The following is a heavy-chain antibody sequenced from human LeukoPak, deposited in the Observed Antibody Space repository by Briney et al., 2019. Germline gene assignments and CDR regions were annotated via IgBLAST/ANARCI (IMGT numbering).Heavy chain of an antibody. Sequence: GGSLRLSCVASGFSFSDYYMSWVRQAPGKGLEWVSVIYSGGSTYYADSVKGRFTISRHNSKNTLYLQMNSLRAEDTAVYYCARESYYYDSSGYPGVDYYYGMDVWGQGTTVTVSS. CDR3: ARESYYYDSSGYPGVDYYYGMDV. D-gene: IGHD3-22*01. CDR1: GFSFSDYY. J-gene: IGHJ6*02. CDR2: IYSGGST. V-gene: IGHV3-53*04.